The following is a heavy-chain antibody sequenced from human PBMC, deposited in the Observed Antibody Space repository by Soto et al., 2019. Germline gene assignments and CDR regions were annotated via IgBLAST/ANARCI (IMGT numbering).Heavy chain of an antibody. V-gene: IGHV2-5*02. J-gene: IGHJ4*02. CDR3: AHAYGGRSLY. D-gene: IGHD1-26*01. CDR2: IYWDDSK. CDR1: GFSLTTDRVG. Sequence: QITLKESGPTLVKPTQTLTLTCTFSGFSLTTDRVGVGWIRQPPGEALEWLAVIYWDDSKTYRPSLESRLTITKDTSKNQVALTTTNMDSLDTATYYCAHAYGGRSLYWGEGTLVTASS.